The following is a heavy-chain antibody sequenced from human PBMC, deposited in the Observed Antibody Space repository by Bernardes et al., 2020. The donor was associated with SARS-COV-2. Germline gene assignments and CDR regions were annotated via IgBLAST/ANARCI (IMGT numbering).Heavy chain of an antibody. CDR1: GDTFNGYG. CDR2: ISFHTGQT. Sequence: ASVKVSCKASGDTFNGYGFSWVRQAPGQWLEWMGWISFHTGQTDYALRFQGRVTMTTDTATRTAFMELRSLRSDDTAMYYCATMIRAIDYWGQGTLVTVSS. J-gene: IGHJ4*02. CDR3: ATMIRAIDY. V-gene: IGHV1-18*04. D-gene: IGHD3-10*01.